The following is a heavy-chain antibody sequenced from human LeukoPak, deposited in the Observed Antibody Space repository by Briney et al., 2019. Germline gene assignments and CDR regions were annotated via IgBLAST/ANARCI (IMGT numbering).Heavy chain of an antibody. J-gene: IGHJ5*02. CDR1: GGSFSGYY. Sequence: SETLSFTCAVYGGSFSGYYWSWIRQPPGKGLEWIGEINHSGSTNYNPSLKSRVTISVDTSKNQFSLKLSSVTAADTAVYYCARGRRGSSWMYSSGPNWFDPWGQGTLVTVSS. D-gene: IGHD6-19*01. CDR3: ARGRRGSSWMYSSGPNWFDP. CDR2: INHSGST. V-gene: IGHV4-34*01.